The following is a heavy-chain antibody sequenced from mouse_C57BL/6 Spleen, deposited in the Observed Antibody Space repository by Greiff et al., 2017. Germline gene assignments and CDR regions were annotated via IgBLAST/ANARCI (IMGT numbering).Heavy chain of an antibody. CDR2: INPGSGGT. CDR3: ARDGYGHYYAMDY. D-gene: IGHD2-3*01. V-gene: IGHV1-54*01. Sequence: QVQLQQSGAELVRPGTSVKVSCKASGYAFTNYLIEWVKQRPGQGLEWIGVINPGSGGTNYNEKFKGKATLTADKSSSTAYMQLSSLTSEDSAVYFCARDGYGHYYAMDYWGQGTSVTVSS. J-gene: IGHJ4*01. CDR1: GYAFTNYL.